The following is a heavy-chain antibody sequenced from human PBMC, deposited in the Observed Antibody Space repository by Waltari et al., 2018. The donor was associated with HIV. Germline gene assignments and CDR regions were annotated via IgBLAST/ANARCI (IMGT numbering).Heavy chain of an antibody. V-gene: IGHV1-2*02. CDR2: INPNSGGT. Sequence: QVQLVQSGAEAKKPGASLKVSCKACGYTIHGNYMLRVLQAPGQGLEWMGWINPNSGGTNYAQKFQGRVTMTRDTSISTAYMELSRLRSDDTAVYYCARDLRITITYFDYWGQGTLVTVSS. D-gene: IGHD3-10*01. CDR1: GYTIHGNY. J-gene: IGHJ4*02. CDR3: ARDLRITITYFDY.